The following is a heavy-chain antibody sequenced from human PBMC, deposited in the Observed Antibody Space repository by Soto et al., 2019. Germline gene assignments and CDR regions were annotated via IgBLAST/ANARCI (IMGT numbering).Heavy chain of an antibody. CDR3: ARDQGAAAGTVWFDP. CDR1: GYTFTSYS. D-gene: IGHD6-13*01. CDR2: INAGNGNT. V-gene: IGHV1-3*01. Sequence: ASVKVSCKASGYTFTSYSMHWVRQAPGQRREWMGWINAGNGNTKYSQKFQGRVTITRDTSASTAYMELSSLRSEDTAVYYCARDQGAAAGTVWFDPWGQGTLVTVLL. J-gene: IGHJ5*02.